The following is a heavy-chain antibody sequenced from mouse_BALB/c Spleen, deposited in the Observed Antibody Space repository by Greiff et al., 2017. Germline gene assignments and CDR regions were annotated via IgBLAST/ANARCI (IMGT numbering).Heavy chain of an antibody. CDR2: ISSGGGST. V-gene: IGHV5-12-1*01. J-gene: IGHJ2*01. Sequence: EVKLMESGGGLVKPGGSLKLSCAASGFAFSSYDMSWVRQTPEKRLEWVAYISSGGGSTYYPDTVKGRFTISRDNAKNTLYLQMSSLKSEDTAMYYCARRNGYYFDYWGQGTTLTVSS. CDR1: GFAFSSYD. CDR3: ARRNGYYFDY.